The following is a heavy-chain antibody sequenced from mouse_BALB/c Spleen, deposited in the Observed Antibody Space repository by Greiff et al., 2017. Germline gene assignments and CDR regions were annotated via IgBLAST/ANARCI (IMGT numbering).Heavy chain of an antibody. D-gene: IGHD1-2*01. CDR3: ARPRSYGYFFAY. Sequence: EVKLVESGGGLVQPGGPLKLSCAASGFTFSSYTMSWVRQTPEKRLEWVAYISNGGGSTYYPDTVKGRFTISRDNAKNTLYLQMSSLKSEDTAMYYCARPRSYGYFFAYWGQGTLVTVSA. J-gene: IGHJ3*01. V-gene: IGHV5-12-2*01. CDR1: GFTFSSYT. CDR2: ISNGGGST.